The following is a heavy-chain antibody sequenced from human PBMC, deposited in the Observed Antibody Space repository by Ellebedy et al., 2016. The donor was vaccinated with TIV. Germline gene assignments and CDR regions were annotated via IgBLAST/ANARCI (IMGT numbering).Heavy chain of an antibody. CDR1: GFTVSNNY. CDR3: ARDRLTNGLMVRAKSWFDP. D-gene: IGHD3-10*01. CDR2: LYSSGGT. V-gene: IGHV3-66*01. Sequence: GESLKIPCVASGFTVSNNYMSWVRQAPGKGLEWVSLLYSSGGTHYTDSVKGRFTIYRDNSKNTLYLQMNNLRAEDTAVYYCARDRLTNGLMVRAKSWFDPWGQGTLVTASS. J-gene: IGHJ5*02.